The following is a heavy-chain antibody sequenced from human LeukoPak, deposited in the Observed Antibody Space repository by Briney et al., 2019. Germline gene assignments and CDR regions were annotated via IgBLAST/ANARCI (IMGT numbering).Heavy chain of an antibody. J-gene: IGHJ4*02. CDR1: GGTFSSYA. CDR3: ASSILGAYYFDY. V-gene: IGHV1-69*05. CDR2: IILIFGTA. Sequence: SVKVSCKASGGTFSSYAISWVRQAPGQGLEWMGGIILIFGTANYAQKFQGRVTITTDESTSTAYMELSSLRSEDTAVHYCASSILGAYYFDYWGQGTLVTVSS.